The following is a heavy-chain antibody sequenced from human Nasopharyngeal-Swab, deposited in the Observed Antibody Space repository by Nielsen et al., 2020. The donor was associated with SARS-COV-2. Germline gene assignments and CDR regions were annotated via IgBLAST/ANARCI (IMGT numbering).Heavy chain of an antibody. CDR3: VRSSSWYYFDY. CDR1: GDSIASSTFY. Sequence: SETLSLTCTVSGDSIASSTFYWAWIRQPPGKGLESLGNIYYNGNTYQNPSLKSRLTISVDKSKNQFSLQLSSVTAADTAVYYCVRSSSWYYFDYWAQGTQVTVSS. CDR2: IYYNGNT. J-gene: IGHJ4*02. D-gene: IGHD6-13*01. V-gene: IGHV4-39*01.